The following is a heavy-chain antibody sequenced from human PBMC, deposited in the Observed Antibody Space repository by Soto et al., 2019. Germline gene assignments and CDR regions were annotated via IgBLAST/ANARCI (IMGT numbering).Heavy chain of an antibody. D-gene: IGHD3-22*01. CDR2: IGGSGRTT. J-gene: IGHJ4*02. Sequence: GGSLRLSCAASAFTFNNYAMSWVRQAPGKGLEWVSGIGGSGRTTYYADSVKGRFTISRDNSNNTLFLQMNSLRAEDTAVYYCAKSRYSDSSGDFYDYWGQGTLVTVS. CDR1: AFTFNNYA. CDR3: AKSRYSDSSGDFYDY. V-gene: IGHV3-23*01.